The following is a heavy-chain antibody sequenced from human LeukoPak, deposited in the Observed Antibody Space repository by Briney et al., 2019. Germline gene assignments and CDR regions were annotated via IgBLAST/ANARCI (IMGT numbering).Heavy chain of an antibody. D-gene: IGHD3-3*01. CDR2: IYYSGST. CDR1: GGSISSSSYY. Sequence: NPSETLSLTCTVSGGSISSSSYYWGWIRQPPGKGLEWIGSIYYSGSTYYNPSLKSRVTISVDTSKNQFSLKLSSVTAADTAVYYCARDRGRDFWSGYSYYMDVWGKGTTVTVSS. CDR3: ARDRGRDFWSGYSYYMDV. J-gene: IGHJ6*03. V-gene: IGHV4-39*07.